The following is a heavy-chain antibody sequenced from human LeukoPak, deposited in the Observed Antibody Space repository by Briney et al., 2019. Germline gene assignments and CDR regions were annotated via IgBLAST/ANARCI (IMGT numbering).Heavy chain of an antibody. Sequence: PGGSLRLSCAASGFTFSAYEMNWVRQAPGKGLEWLSYISGSGDTIYYAESVKGRFTISRDNAMNSLYLQMSSLRAEDTAVYYCVSAYGGLLDYWGQGTLVTVSS. V-gene: IGHV3-48*03. D-gene: IGHD3-16*01. J-gene: IGHJ4*02. CDR2: ISGSGDTI. CDR1: GFTFSAYE. CDR3: VSAYGGLLDY.